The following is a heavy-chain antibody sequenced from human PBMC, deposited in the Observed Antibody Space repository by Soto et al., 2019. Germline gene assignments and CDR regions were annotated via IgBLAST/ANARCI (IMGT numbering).Heavy chain of an antibody. CDR3: ASTLYPYSSGWYTGVDY. CDR1: GGTFSSYA. Sequence: QVQLVQSGAEVKKPGSSVKVSCKASGGTFSSYAISWVRQAPGQGLEWMGGIIPIFGTANYAQKFQGRVTITADESTSTDYMELSSLRSEDTAVYYCASTLYPYSSGWYTGVDYWGQGTLVTVSS. D-gene: IGHD6-19*01. J-gene: IGHJ4*02. CDR2: IIPIFGTA. V-gene: IGHV1-69*01.